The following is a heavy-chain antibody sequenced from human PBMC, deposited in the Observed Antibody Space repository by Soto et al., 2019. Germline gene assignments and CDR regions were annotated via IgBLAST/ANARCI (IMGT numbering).Heavy chain of an antibody. CDR3: ARHGMGYCSGGSCYSDAFDI. J-gene: IGHJ3*02. CDR2: MYYSGST. CDR1: GGSISSSSYY. Sequence: SETLSLTCTVSGGSISSSSYYWGWIRQPPGKGLEWIGSMYYSGSTYYNPSLKSRVTISVDTSKNQFSLKLSSVTAADTAVYYCARHGMGYCSGGSCYSDAFDIWGQGTMVTVSS. D-gene: IGHD2-15*01. V-gene: IGHV4-39*01.